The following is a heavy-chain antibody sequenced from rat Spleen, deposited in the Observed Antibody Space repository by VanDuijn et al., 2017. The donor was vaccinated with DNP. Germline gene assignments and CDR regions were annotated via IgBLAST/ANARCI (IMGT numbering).Heavy chain of an antibody. V-gene: IGHV5S11*01. CDR1: GFTFSDYN. J-gene: IGHJ2*01. D-gene: IGHD4-3*01. CDR2: ISTGGGNT. CDR3: VRWNSGHFDY. Sequence: EVQLVESGGGLVQPGRSLKLSCADLGFTFSDYNMAWVRQAPKKGLEWVASISTGGGNTYYRDSVKGRFTISRDNAKSTLYLQMDSLRSEETATYYCVRWNSGHFDYWGQGVMVTVSS.